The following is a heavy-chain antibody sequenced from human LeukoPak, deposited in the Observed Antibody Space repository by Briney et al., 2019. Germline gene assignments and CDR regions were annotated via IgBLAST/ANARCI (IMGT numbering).Heavy chain of an antibody. J-gene: IGHJ4*02. CDR3: ARRGNWNDFDY. D-gene: IGHD1-20*01. CDR2: INSYNGNT. V-gene: IGHV1-18*01. CDR1: GYTFTSYG. Sequence: ASVKVSCKASGYTFTSYGFTWVRQAPGQGLEWMGWINSYNGNTQYAPKFKGRVTTTIDASTSTAYMELRSLGSDDTAVYYCARRGNWNDFDYWGQGTLVIVSS.